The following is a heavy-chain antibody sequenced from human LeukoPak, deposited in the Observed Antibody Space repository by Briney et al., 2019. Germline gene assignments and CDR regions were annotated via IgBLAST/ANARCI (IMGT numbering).Heavy chain of an antibody. CDR2: IYPADSDI. CDR3: ARQEYCSGGSCYPWFDP. CDR1: GYSINNYW. Sequence: GESLKISCKGSGYSINNYWICWVRQMPGKGLEWMGIIYPADSDIRYSPSFQGQVTISADKSISTAYLQWSSLKASDTAMYYCARQEYCSGGSCYPWFDPWGQGTLVTVSS. V-gene: IGHV5-51*01. J-gene: IGHJ5*02. D-gene: IGHD2-15*01.